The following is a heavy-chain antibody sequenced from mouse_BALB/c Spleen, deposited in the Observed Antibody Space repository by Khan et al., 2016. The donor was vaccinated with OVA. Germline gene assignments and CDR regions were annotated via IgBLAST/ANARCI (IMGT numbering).Heavy chain of an antibody. CDR2: ISSGGDYT. V-gene: IGHV5-6*01. CDR3: ADHLTGSFAY. CDR1: GFTFSSYS. D-gene: IGHD4-1*01. Sequence: EVQLVESGGDLVKPGGSLKLSCAASGFTFSSYSMSWVRQPPDQRLEWVASISSGGDYTYYPDSVKGRFPISRDNAKHTLYLQMSDLKSEDTAMYYCADHLTGSFAYWGQGTLVTVSA. J-gene: IGHJ3*01.